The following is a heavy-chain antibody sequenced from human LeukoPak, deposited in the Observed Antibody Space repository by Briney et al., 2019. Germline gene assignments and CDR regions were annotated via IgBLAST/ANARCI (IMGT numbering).Heavy chain of an antibody. CDR1: GFTFSSYA. J-gene: IGHJ6*02. Sequence: PGGSLRLSCAASGFTFSSYAMHWVRQAPGKGLEWVAVISYDGSNKYYADSVKGRFTISRDNSKNTLYLQMNSLRAEDTAVYYCAKADCGGDCYFPYYYGMDVWGQGTTVTVSS. V-gene: IGHV3-30-3*01. D-gene: IGHD2-21*02. CDR2: ISYDGSNK. CDR3: AKADCGGDCYFPYYYGMDV.